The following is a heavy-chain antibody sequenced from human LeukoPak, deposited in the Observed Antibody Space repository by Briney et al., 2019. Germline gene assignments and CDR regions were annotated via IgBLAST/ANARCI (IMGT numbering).Heavy chain of an antibody. V-gene: IGHV1-2*02. J-gene: IGHJ4*02. CDR1: GYTFTGYY. CDR3: ARAPVGATPSFDY. CDR2: INPNSGGT. Sequence: VASVKVSCKASGYTFTGYYMHWVRQAPGQGLEWMGWINPNSGGTNYAQKFQGRVTMTRDTSISTAYMELSRLRSDDTAVYYCARAPVGATPSFDYWGQGTLVTVSS. D-gene: IGHD1-26*01.